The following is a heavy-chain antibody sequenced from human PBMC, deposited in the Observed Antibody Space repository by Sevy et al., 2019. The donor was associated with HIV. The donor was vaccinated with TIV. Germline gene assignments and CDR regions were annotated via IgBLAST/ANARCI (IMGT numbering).Heavy chain of an antibody. D-gene: IGHD2-21*02. CDR2: IYSDGST. V-gene: IGHV3-66*01. Sequence: EGSLRLSCAVSGITVSSNYMSWVRQAPGKGLEWVSVIYSDGSTYYADSVKGRFSISRDISKNTLHLQMNTLRVEDTDVYYCARGGGAFCGSDCIRDFDSWGQGTPVTVSS. CDR3: ARGGGAFCGSDCIRDFDS. CDR1: GITVSSNY. J-gene: IGHJ4*02.